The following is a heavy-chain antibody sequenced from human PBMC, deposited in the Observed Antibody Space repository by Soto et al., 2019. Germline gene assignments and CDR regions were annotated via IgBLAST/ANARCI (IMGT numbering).Heavy chain of an antibody. CDR2: IYYSGST. J-gene: IGHJ3*02. Sequence: QVQLQESGPGLVKPSQTLSLTCTVSGGSISRGGYYWSWIRQHPGKGLEWIGYIYYSGSTYYNPSLKSRVTISVDTSKNQFSLKLSSVTAADTAVYYCAREREPNDYGDYEYTRGAFDIWGQGTMVTVSS. V-gene: IGHV4-31*03. CDR3: AREREPNDYGDYEYTRGAFDI. CDR1: GGSISRGGYY. D-gene: IGHD4-17*01.